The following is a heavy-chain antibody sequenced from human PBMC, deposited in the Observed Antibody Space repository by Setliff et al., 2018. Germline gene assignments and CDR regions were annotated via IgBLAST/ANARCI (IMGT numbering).Heavy chain of an antibody. Sequence: LKISCAASGFTFSSYAMHWVRQAPGKGLEYVSAISSNGGSTYYANSVKGRFTISRDNSKNTLYLQMGSLRAEDMAVYYCARGPHDYGDYVRYFQHWGQGTLVTVSS. CDR1: GFTFSSYA. CDR2: ISSNGGST. V-gene: IGHV3-64*01. J-gene: IGHJ1*01. CDR3: ARGPHDYGDYVRYFQH. D-gene: IGHD4-17*01.